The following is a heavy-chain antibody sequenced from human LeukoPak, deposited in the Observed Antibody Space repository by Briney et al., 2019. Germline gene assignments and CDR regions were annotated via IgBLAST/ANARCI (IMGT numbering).Heavy chain of an antibody. V-gene: IGHV3-30*02. CDR1: GFTFRSYG. CDR2: TRYDGSNK. J-gene: IGHJ4*02. Sequence: PGGSLRLSCAASGFTFRSYGMHWVRQAPGKGLEWVAYTRYDGSNKFYTVSVKGRFTISRDNSKNTLYLQMNSLRSEDTGVYYCANGGGAYDVIDYWGQGTLVTVSS. D-gene: IGHD3-16*01. CDR3: ANGGGAYDVIDY.